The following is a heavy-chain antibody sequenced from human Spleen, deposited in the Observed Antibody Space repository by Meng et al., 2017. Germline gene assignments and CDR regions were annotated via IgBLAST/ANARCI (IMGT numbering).Heavy chain of an antibody. CDR3: AREIIVVVPAASYAFDP. D-gene: IGHD2-2*01. CDR1: GGSISRGDYY. Sequence: QVQLPESGPGLVKPSQTLSLTCTVSGGSISRGDYYWSWIRQHPGKGLEWIGYIYYSGSTYYNPSLKSLVTISVDTSKNQFSLKLSSVTAADTAVYYCAREIIVVVPAASYAFDPWGQGTLVTVSS. J-gene: IGHJ5*02. V-gene: IGHV4-31*01. CDR2: IYYSGST.